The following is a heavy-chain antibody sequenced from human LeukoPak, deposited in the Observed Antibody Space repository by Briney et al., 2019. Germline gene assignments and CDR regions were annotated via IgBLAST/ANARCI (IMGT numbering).Heavy chain of an antibody. CDR1: GGSISSYY. V-gene: IGHV4-59*01. CDR3: ARVRDTAMVGFDDAFDI. D-gene: IGHD5-18*01. J-gene: IGHJ3*02. Sequence: SETLSLTCTVSGGSISSYYWSWIRQRPGKGLERIGYIYYSGSTNYNPSLKSRVTISVDTSKNQFSLKLSSVTAADTAVYYCARVRDTAMVGFDDAFDIWGQGTMVTVSS. CDR2: IYYSGST.